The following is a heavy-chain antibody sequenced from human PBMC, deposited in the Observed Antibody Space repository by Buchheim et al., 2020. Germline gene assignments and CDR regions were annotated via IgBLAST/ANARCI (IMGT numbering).Heavy chain of an antibody. D-gene: IGHD1-26*01. CDR1: GFTFTSSG. Sequence: QVQLVEYGGGVVQPGRSLRLSCAASGFTFTSSGMHWGRQAPGKGLEWLAVISSDGSKYYYADSVKGRFTISRDNSMNTMYLKMNRLRAEDTAVYYCAKDLSGSYWPADYGGQGTL. CDR3: AKDLSGSYWPADY. J-gene: IGHJ4*02. V-gene: IGHV3-30*18. CDR2: ISSDGSKY.